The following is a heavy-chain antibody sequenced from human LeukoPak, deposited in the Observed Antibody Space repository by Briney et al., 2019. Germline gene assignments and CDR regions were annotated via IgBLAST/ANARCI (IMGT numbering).Heavy chain of an antibody. Sequence: SETLSLTCTVSTYSISSGYYWGWIRRPPGKGLEWIGSIYHSGSSYYNPSLKSRVTISVDTSKNQFSLKLSSVTAADTAVYYCARDITMVRGVIHPTGDPFDYWGQGTLVTVSS. CDR2: IYHSGSS. V-gene: IGHV4-38-2*02. CDR3: ARDITMVRGVIHPTGDPFDY. CDR1: TYSISSGYY. J-gene: IGHJ4*02. D-gene: IGHD3-10*01.